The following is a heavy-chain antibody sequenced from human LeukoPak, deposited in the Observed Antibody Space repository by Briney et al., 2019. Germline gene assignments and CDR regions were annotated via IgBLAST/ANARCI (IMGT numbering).Heavy chain of an antibody. Sequence: SETLSLTCAVYGGSFSGYYWSWIRQPPGKGLEWIGEINHSGSTNYNPSLKSRVTISVDTSKNQFSLKLSSVTAADTAVYYCARGVARGTLFIVVVPAALFDPWGQEPWSPSPQ. J-gene: IGHJ5*02. V-gene: IGHV4-34*01. CDR2: INHSGST. CDR1: GGSFSGYY. CDR3: ARGVARGTLFIVVVPAALFDP. D-gene: IGHD2-2*01.